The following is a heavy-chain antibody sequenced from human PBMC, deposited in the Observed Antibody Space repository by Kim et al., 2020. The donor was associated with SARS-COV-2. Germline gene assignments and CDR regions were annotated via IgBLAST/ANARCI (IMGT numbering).Heavy chain of an antibody. Sequence: SETLSLTCTVSGGSISSYYWSWIRQPPGKGLEWIGCIYYTGSANYNPSLKSRVIISVDTSKNQFSLKLRSVTAADTAVYYCARGGQLVRGVDYYYGMDVWAQGTTVTVSS. CDR2: IYYTGSA. CDR3: ARGGQLVRGVDYYYGMDV. D-gene: IGHD3-10*01. CDR1: GGSISSYY. V-gene: IGHV4-59*01. J-gene: IGHJ6*02.